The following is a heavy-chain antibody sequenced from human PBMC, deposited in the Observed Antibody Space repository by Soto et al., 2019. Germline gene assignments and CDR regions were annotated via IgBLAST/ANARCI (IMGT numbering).Heavy chain of an antibody. CDR2: INAGNGNT. V-gene: IGHV1-3*01. Sequence: QVQFVQSGAELKKPGASVKVSCKASGYTFTNYAMHWVRQAPGQRLEWMGWINAGNGNTKYSHKFQGRVTITRDTSARTAYVELPSLRSDDTAVYYCARAGYCSSTSCSDAFDIWGQGTLVTVSS. CDR1: GYTFTNYA. D-gene: IGHD2-2*01. CDR3: ARAGYCSSTSCSDAFDI. J-gene: IGHJ3*02.